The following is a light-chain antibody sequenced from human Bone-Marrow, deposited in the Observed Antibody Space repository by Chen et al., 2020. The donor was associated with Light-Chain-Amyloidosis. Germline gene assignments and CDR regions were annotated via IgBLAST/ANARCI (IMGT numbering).Light chain of an antibody. J-gene: IGKJ5*01. V-gene: IGKV3D-15*01. Sequence: EIVMTQSPATLSVSPGERATLSCRVSQSVSSNLAWYQQKVGQAPRLLIYSISSRAAGIPDRFSGSGSGTEFTLTISSLQPEDFATYYCQQHSQWPITFGQGTRLDIK. CDR1: QSVSSN. CDR3: QQHSQWPIT. CDR2: SIS.